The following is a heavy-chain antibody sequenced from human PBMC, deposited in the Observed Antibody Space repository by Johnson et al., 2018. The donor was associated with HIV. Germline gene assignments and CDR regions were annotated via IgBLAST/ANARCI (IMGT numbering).Heavy chain of an antibody. CDR3: ARDRYYDRESTAFDI. Sequence: QVQLVESGGGVVQPGRSLRLSCAASGFTFSSYAMHWVRQAPGKGLEWVAVISYDGSNKYYADSVKGRFPISRDNSKNTLYLQMNSLSAEDTAVYYCARDRYYDRESTAFDIWGQGTMVTVSS. J-gene: IGHJ3*02. CDR2: ISYDGSNK. CDR1: GFTFSSYA. V-gene: IGHV3-30-3*01. D-gene: IGHD3-22*01.